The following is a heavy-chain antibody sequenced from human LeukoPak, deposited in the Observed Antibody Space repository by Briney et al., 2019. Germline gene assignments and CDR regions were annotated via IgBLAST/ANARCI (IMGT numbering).Heavy chain of an antibody. CDR3: TTDRYYDNSELQFQH. D-gene: IGHD3-22*01. CDR1: GFTFSNAW. V-gene: IGHV3-15*01. CDR2: IKRETDGGTI. J-gene: IGHJ1*01. Sequence: PGGSLRLSCAASGFTFSNAWMSWVRQAPGKGLEWLGRIKRETDGGTIDYAAPVKGRFTISRGDSRNTLYLQMDSLKIEDTAVYYCTTDRYYDNSELQFQHWGQGTLVTVSS.